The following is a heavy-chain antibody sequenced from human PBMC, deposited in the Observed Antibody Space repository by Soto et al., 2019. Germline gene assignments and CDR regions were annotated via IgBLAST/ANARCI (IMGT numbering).Heavy chain of an antibody. D-gene: IGHD5-12*01. V-gene: IGHV4-39*07. CDR2: IYYSGST. CDR1: GGSISSSSYY. J-gene: IGHJ4*02. Sequence: SETLSLTCTVSGGSISSSSYYWGWIRQPPGKGLEWTGSIYYSGSTYYNPSLKSRVIISVDPSKNQFSLHLSSVTAADTAVYYCARFRDGYTFDYWGRGTLVTVSS. CDR3: ARFRDGYTFDY.